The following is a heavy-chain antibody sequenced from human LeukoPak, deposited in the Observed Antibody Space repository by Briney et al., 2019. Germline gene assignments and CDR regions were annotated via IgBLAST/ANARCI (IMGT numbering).Heavy chain of an antibody. Sequence: GGSLTLSCAASGFTFSSYEMNWVRQAPGKGLEWVSYISSSGSTIYYADLMNGRFTISRDNAKISLYLQMNSLRAEDTAVYYCAKLGSDYGDLDFYYWGQGTLVTVSS. CDR1: GFTFSSYE. D-gene: IGHD4-17*01. V-gene: IGHV3-48*03. J-gene: IGHJ4*02. CDR3: AKLGSDYGDLDFYY. CDR2: ISSSGSTI.